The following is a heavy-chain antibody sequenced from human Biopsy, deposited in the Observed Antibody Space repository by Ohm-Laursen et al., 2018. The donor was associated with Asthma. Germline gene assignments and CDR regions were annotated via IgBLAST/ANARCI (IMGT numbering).Heavy chain of an antibody. CDR1: AYSFNRAG. V-gene: IGHV1-18*01. CDR3: ARAVDYSHYYGIDV. Sequence: SVKAACQTSAYSFNRAGITSGRQDPGKGREWMGWISVYNGNTKVAQKLQDRVTMITDTSTSTAYMELRSLRSDDTAVYFCARAVDYSHYYGIDVWGQGTTVTVS. D-gene: IGHD3-10*01. CDR2: ISVYNGNT. J-gene: IGHJ6*02.